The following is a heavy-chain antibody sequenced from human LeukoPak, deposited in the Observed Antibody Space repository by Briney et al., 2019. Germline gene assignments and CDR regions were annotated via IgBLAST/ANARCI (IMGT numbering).Heavy chain of an antibody. CDR1: GFTFSGHA. CDR2: ISYDGSSS. D-gene: IGHD1-26*01. CDR3: AKDWGQRGVGASLGH. J-gene: IGHJ4*02. Sequence: GGSLRLSCAASGFTFSGHAMVWVRQGPGKGLEWVSFISYDGSSSVYADSVMGRFTISRDNSKNTVDLQINSLRDEDTAIYYCAKDWGQRGVGASLGHWGQGTLVIVSS. V-gene: IGHV3-30*18.